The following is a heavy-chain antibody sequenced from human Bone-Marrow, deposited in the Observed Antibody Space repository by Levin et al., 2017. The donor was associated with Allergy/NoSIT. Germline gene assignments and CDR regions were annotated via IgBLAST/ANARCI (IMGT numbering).Heavy chain of an antibody. Sequence: SCAVSGFAFSSYGMHWVRQAPGKGLEWVAGISDDGSKKYYADSVKGRFTISRDNFKNTLYLQMNSLRVEDTAVYYCAKVRRELVIATDAFAIWGPGTMVTVSS. CDR2: ISDDGSKK. J-gene: IGHJ3*02. CDR3: AKVRRELVIATDAFAI. D-gene: IGHD3-9*01. CDR1: GFAFSSYG. V-gene: IGHV3-30*18.